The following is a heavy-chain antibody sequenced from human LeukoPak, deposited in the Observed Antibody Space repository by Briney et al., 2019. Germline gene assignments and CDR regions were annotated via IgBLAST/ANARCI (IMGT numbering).Heavy chain of an antibody. Sequence: GGSLTLSCAASGFTFSSYTINWVRQAPGQGLEWVSYIRSSPSIISYEDSVKGRFTISRDNAKNSLYLEMNSLTDEDAGVGYGVGDGAFAFDLWGQGTMVSVSS. J-gene: IGHJ3*01. V-gene: IGHV3-48*02. D-gene: IGHD3-16*01. CDR2: IRSSPSII. CDR3: VGDGAFAFDL. CDR1: GFTFSSYT.